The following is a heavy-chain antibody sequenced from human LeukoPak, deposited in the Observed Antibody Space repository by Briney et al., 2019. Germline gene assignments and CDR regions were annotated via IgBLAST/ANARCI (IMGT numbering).Heavy chain of an antibody. J-gene: IGHJ3*02. CDR2: ISRSSSTI. CDR1: GFTFSSYS. D-gene: IGHD3-10*01. Sequence: GGSLRLSCAASGFTFSSYSMNWVRQAPGKGLEWVSHISRSSSTIYYADSVKGRFTISRDNAKNSLYLQMNSLRAEDTAVYYCATHELKDGFDIWGQGTMVTVSS. V-gene: IGHV3-48*01. CDR3: ATHELKDGFDI.